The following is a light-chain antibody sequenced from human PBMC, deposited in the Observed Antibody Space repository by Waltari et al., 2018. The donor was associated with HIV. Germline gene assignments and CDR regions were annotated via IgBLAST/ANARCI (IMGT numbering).Light chain of an antibody. J-gene: IGKJ1*01. CDR2: WAS. CDR3: QQFYSSPRT. V-gene: IGKV4-1*01. Sequence: DIVMTQSPDFLAVSLGERATLNCKSSPTLFYSPNNKNYVAWYQKKPGQPPKLLTYWASTRKSGVPDRFSGSGSGTDFTLTISSLQAEDVAVYYCQQFYSSPRTFGQGTNVEIK. CDR1: PTLFYSPNNKNY.